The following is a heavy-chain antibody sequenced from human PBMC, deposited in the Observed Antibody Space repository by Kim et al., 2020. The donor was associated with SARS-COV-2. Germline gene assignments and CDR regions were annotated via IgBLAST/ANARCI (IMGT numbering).Heavy chain of an antibody. CDR2: STK. Sequence: STKYYADSVKGRFTISRDNSKNTLYLQMNSLRAEDTAVYYCARGSGYQDYWGQGTLVTVSS. CDR3: ARGSGYQDY. V-gene: IGHV3-30-3*01. J-gene: IGHJ4*02. D-gene: IGHD3-22*01.